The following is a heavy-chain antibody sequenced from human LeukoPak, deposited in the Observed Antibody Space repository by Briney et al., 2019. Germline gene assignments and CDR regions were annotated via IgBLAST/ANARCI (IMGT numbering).Heavy chain of an antibody. D-gene: IGHD3-9*01. CDR1: GFSFSNYW. CDR2: IKQDGSEK. CDR3: ARGVLRYFDSGFGY. J-gene: IGHJ4*02. Sequence: GGSLRLSCAASGFSFSNYWMTWVRQAPGKGLEWVANIKQDGSEKYYVDSVKGRFTISRGNAKNSLYLQMNGLRAEDTAVYYCARGVLRYFDSGFGYWGQGTLVTVSS. V-gene: IGHV3-7*01.